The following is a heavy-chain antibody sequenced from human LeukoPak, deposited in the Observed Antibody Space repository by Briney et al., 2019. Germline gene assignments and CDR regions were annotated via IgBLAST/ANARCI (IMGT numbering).Heavy chain of an antibody. V-gene: IGHV1-8*01. D-gene: IGHD5-24*01. CDR3: ARGRWRKGDGYNCYFDY. CDR2: MNPNSGNT. J-gene: IGHJ4*02. Sequence: ASVKVSCKASGYTFTSYDINWVRQATGQGLGWMGWMNPNSGNTGYAQKFQGRVTMTRNTSISTAYMELSSLRSEDTAVYYCARGRWRKGDGYNCYFDYWGQGTLVTVSS. CDR1: GYTFTSYD.